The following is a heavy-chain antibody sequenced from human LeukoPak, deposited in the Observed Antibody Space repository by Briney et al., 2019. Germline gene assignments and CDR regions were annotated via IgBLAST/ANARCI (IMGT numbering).Heavy chain of an antibody. V-gene: IGHV3-30*03. CDR3: ASSERGYSDGYSYY. CDR2: ISYNGINE. J-gene: IGHJ4*02. D-gene: IGHD5-18*01. Sequence: GGSLRLSCAASGFSFSDYNMHWVRQAPGKGLEWMAVISYNGINEYYADSVKGRFTISRDNSRSTLLLQMNSLRAEDTAVYYCASSERGYSDGYSYYWGQGTLVTVSS. CDR1: GFSFSDYN.